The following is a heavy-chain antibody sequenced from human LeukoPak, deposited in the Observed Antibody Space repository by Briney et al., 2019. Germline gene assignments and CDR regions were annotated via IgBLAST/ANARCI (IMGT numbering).Heavy chain of an antibody. Sequence: GGSLRLSRAASGFTLSTFWMSWVRQAPGKGLEWVANINQDGSQTYYVDSVKGRFTISRDNAKNSLYLQMNSLRVEDTAVYYCARKNGLDSWGQGTLVIVSS. CDR3: ARKNGLDS. J-gene: IGHJ4*02. CDR1: GFTLSTFW. CDR2: INQDGSQT. V-gene: IGHV3-7*01.